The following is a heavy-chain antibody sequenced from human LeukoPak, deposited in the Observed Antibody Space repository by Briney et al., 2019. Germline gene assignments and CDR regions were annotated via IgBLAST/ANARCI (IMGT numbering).Heavy chain of an antibody. Sequence: ASVKASCKASGYTFTGYYLHWVRQAPGQGLEWMGWINPKSGGTNYAQKFQGRVTVTRDTSIDTAYMELSRLRSDDTAVYYCASLAGYSSSWYPNYFDYWGQGTLVTVSS. CDR3: ASLAGYSSSWYPNYFDY. D-gene: IGHD6-13*01. CDR2: INPKSGGT. CDR1: GYTFTGYY. V-gene: IGHV1-2*02. J-gene: IGHJ4*02.